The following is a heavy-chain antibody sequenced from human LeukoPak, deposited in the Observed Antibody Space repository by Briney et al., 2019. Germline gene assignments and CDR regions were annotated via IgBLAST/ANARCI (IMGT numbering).Heavy chain of an antibody. Sequence: GESLKISCKGSGYRFNTYWTGWVRQMPGKGLEWMGIIYPGDSDTGYSPSFQGQVTISADKSISTAYLQWSSLKASDTAMYYCARSSGYDYPNYFDYWGQGTLVTVSS. V-gene: IGHV5-51*01. CDR2: IYPGDSDT. CDR1: GYRFNTYW. D-gene: IGHD5-12*01. J-gene: IGHJ4*02. CDR3: ARSSGYDYPNYFDY.